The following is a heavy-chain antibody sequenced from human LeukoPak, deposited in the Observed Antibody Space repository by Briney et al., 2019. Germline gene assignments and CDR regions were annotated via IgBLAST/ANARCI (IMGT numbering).Heavy chain of an antibody. D-gene: IGHD2-15*01. J-gene: IGHJ5*02. CDR3: ARHVGTYCSGGSCYSSWFDP. Sequence: ASVKVSCKASGYTFTGYYMHWVRQAPGQGLEWMGRINPNSGGTNYAQKFQGRVTMTRDTSISTAYMELSRLRSDDTAVYYCARHVGTYCSGGSCYSSWFDPWGQGTLVTVSS. V-gene: IGHV1-2*06. CDR2: INPNSGGT. CDR1: GYTFTGYY.